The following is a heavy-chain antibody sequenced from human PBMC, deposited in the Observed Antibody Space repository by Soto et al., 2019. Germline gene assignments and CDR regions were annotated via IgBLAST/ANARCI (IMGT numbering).Heavy chain of an antibody. CDR2: IYYSGST. D-gene: IGHD3-10*01. J-gene: IGHJ4*02. CDR1: GGSISSGGYY. Sequence: SETLSLTCTVSGGSISSGGYYWSWIRQHPGKGLEWIGYIYYSGSTYYNPSLKSRVTISVDTSKNQFSLKLSSVTAADTAVYYCARDSRLWFGETYYFDYWGQGTLVPVS. CDR3: ARDSRLWFGETYYFDY. V-gene: IGHV4-31*02.